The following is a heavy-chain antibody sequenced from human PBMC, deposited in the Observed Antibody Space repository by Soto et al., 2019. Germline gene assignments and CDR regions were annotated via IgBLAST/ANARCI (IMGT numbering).Heavy chain of an antibody. CDR3: AAPGGKPFGMDV. V-gene: IGHV1-18*01. J-gene: IGHJ6*02. D-gene: IGHD2-8*02. CDR2: ISGYNANT. CDR1: DNTFTYYG. Sequence: QAQLVQSGSEVKRPGASVKVSCRSFDNTFTYYGINWVRQAPGQGLEWLGWISGYNANTKEAQKFPDRVSMSADTRTRPAYMEVQRLTSDDTCDYFCAAPGGKPFGMDVWDQGTTVTVSS.